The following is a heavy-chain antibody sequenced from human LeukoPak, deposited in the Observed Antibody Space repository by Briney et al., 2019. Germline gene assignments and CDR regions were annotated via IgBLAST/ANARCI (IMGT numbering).Heavy chain of an antibody. CDR1: GFTFSTYG. CDR3: GKGTVVVPAVADY. D-gene: IGHD2-2*01. V-gene: IGHV3-30*02. CDR2: IRYDSSNK. J-gene: IGHJ4*02. Sequence: GGSLRLSCAASGFTFSTYGMHWVRQAPGKGLEWLAFIRYDSSNKYYADSVRGRFTISRDNSKNTLYLQMNGLRAEDTAVYYCGKGTVVVPAVADYWGQGTLVTVSS.